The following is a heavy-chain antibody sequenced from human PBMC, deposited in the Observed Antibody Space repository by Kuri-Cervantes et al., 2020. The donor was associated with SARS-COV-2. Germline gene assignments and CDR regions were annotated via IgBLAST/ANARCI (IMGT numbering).Heavy chain of an antibody. CDR3: AKVEGRYFDWLLPQYYFDY. CDR2: ISGSGGST. D-gene: IGHD3-9*01. CDR1: GFTFGDYA. Sequence: GGSLRLSCTASGFTFGDYAMSWFRQAPGKGLEWVSAISGSGGSTYYADSVKGRFTISRDNSKNTLYLQMNSLRAEDTAVYYCAKVEGRYFDWLLPQYYFDYWGQGTRVTVYS. V-gene: IGHV3-23*01. J-gene: IGHJ4*02.